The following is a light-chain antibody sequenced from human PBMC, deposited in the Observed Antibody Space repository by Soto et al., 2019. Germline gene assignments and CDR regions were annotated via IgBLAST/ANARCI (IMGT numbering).Light chain of an antibody. J-gene: IGLJ2*01. V-gene: IGLV2-8*01. CDR2: EVS. CDR1: SSDVGGYNF. Sequence: QSALTQPPSASGSPGQSVTISCTGTSSDVGGYNFDSWYQQHPGKAPKLMIYEVSERPSGVPDRFSGSKSGNTTSLTVSGLQAEDEADFYCSSYAGSNIMVFGGGTKLTVL. CDR3: SSYAGSNIMV.